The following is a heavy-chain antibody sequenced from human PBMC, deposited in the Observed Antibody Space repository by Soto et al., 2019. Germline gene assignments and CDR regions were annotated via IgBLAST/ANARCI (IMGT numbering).Heavy chain of an antibody. Sequence: GASVKVSCKASGYAFINYAVHWVRQAPGQRLEWLGWSSADNGDIKYSQGFQGRVAITRDPSANTVYMELSNLKSEDMAIYYCAGGSARTSWIFDYWGQGAPVTVFS. CDR2: SSADNGDI. CDR3: AGGSARTSWIFDY. D-gene: IGHD2-2*01. V-gene: IGHV1-3*02. CDR1: GYAFINYA. J-gene: IGHJ4*02.